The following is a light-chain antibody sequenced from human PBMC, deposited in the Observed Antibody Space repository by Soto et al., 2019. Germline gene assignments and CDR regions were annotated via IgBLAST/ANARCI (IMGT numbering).Light chain of an antibody. V-gene: IGKV3-15*01. CDR1: QSVGTK. CDR2: GAS. CDR3: QQYSSWLWT. J-gene: IGKJ1*01. Sequence: IVMTQSPATLSVSPGERANLSCRASQSVGTKLAWYQQTPGQAPRLLIYGASNRATGVPARISGSVSGTEFTLTIASLQSEDFAFYYCQQYSSWLWTFGKGTKVEI.